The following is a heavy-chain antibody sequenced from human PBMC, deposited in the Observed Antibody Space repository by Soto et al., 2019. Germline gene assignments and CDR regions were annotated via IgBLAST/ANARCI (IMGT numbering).Heavy chain of an antibody. J-gene: IGHJ4*02. CDR2: IYYSGST. CDR3: ARGAIFGVARSIDY. D-gene: IGHD3-3*01. Sequence: QVQLQESGPGLVKPSETLSLTCTVSGGSISSYYWSWIRQPPGKGLEWIGYIYYSGSTNYNPSLKSRVTISVDMSKNQFSLKLSSVTAADTAVYYCARGAIFGVARSIDYWGQGTLVTVSS. V-gene: IGHV4-59*01. CDR1: GGSISSYY.